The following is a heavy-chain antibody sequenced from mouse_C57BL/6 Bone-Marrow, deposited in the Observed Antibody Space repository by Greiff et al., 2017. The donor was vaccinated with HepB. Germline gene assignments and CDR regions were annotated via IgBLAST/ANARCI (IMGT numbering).Heavy chain of an antibody. Sequence: QVQLQQSGPGLVQPSQSLSITCTVSGFSLTSYGVHWVRQSPGKGLEWLGVIWRGGSTDYNAAFMSRLSITKDNSKSQVFFKMNSLQADDTAIYYCAKGNDYDLYYYAMDYWGQGTSVTVSS. CDR3: AKGNDYDLYYYAMDY. CDR1: GFSLTSYG. D-gene: IGHD2-4*01. J-gene: IGHJ4*01. V-gene: IGHV2-5*01. CDR2: IWRGGST.